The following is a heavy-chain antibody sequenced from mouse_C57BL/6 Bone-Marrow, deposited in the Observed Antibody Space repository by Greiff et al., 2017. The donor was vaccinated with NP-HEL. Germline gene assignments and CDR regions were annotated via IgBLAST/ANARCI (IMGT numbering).Heavy chain of an antibody. CDR1: GFTFSDYG. J-gene: IGHJ1*03. CDR3: ARRGYSNYEGYFDV. V-gene: IGHV5-15*01. Sequence: EVKLVESGGGLVQPGGSLKLSCAASGFTFSDYGMAWVRQAPRKGPEWVAFISTLAYSIYYADTVTGRFTISRENAKNTLYLEMSSLRSEDTAMYYCARRGYSNYEGYFDVWGTGTTVTVSS. CDR2: ISTLAYSI. D-gene: IGHD2-5*01.